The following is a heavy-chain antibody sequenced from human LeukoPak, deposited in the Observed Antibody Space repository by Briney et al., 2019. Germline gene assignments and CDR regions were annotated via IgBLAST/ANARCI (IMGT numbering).Heavy chain of an antibody. J-gene: IGHJ4*02. D-gene: IGHD6-13*01. Sequence: SETLSLTCAVYGGSFSGYYWSWIRKPPGKGLEWDGEINHSGSTNYNPSLKSRVTISVDTSKNQFSLKLSSVTAADTAVYYCARGGSEAAAVRGFFDHWGQGTLVTVSS. V-gene: IGHV4-34*01. CDR1: GGSFSGYY. CDR3: ARGGSEAAAVRGFFDH. CDR2: INHSGST.